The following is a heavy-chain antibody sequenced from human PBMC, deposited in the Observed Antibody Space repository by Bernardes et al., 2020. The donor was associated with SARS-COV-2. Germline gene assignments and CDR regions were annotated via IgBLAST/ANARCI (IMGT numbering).Heavy chain of an antibody. CDR2: IISSGST. Sequence: SETLSLTCAVYGGSINSYYWGWVRQSPGKGLEWIADIISSGSTTYNPSLRSRVTMSVDTSENQITLKLISVTAADTAIYYWARRFNYGSFDYWGQGTLVIVS. CDR1: GGSINSYY. J-gene: IGHJ4*02. V-gene: IGHV4-59*01. CDR3: ARRFNYGSFDY. D-gene: IGHD3-10*01.